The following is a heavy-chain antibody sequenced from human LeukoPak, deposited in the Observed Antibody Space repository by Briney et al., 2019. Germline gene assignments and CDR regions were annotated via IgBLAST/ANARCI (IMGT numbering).Heavy chain of an antibody. CDR1: GFTFSSFG. Sequence: GSLRLSCEASGFTFSSFGMHWVRQAPGKGLEWVAVMWHDGSYKYYVDSVKGRFTISRDNAKNTLYLQMNNLRVEDTAVYYCARVGDYENSGSQPFDYWGQGTLVTVSS. D-gene: IGHD3-22*01. V-gene: IGHV3-33*08. CDR3: ARVGDYENSGSQPFDY. CDR2: MWHDGSYK. J-gene: IGHJ4*02.